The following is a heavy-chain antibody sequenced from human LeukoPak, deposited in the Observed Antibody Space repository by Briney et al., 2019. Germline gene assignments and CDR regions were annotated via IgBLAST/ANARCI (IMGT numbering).Heavy chain of an antibody. V-gene: IGHV4-59*01. Sequence: PSETLSLTGSVSGGSIGSYHWNWIRQPPGKGLEWIGYIYYNGNTNYNPSLKSRVTISLDTSKNQFSLKLTSVTAADTAVYYCARAWFSSGWYPFDNWGQGTLVTVSS. CDR3: ARAWFSSGWYPFDN. D-gene: IGHD6-19*01. CDR1: GGSIGSYH. CDR2: IYYNGNT. J-gene: IGHJ4*02.